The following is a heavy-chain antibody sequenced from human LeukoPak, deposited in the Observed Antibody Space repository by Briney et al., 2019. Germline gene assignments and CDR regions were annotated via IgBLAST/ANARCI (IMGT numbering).Heavy chain of an antibody. CDR1: GLTLSDYY. D-gene: IGHD1-26*01. CDR3: ARDILGTSGHFDY. V-gene: IGHV3-11*06. Sequence: PGGSLRLSCAASGLTLSDYYMSWIRQDPGKGLEWVSYIGGSSSYTNYADSVKGRFTISRDNTENSRYLQMSSLRAEDTAVYYCARDILGTSGHFDYWGHGILVTVSS. CDR2: IGGSSSYT. J-gene: IGHJ4*01.